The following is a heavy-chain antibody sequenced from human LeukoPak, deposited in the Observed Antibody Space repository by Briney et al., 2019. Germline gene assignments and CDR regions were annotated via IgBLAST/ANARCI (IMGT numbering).Heavy chain of an antibody. CDR3: ARRGVYYYDSSGRANYYFDY. V-gene: IGHV1-18*04. D-gene: IGHD3-22*01. CDR2: ITPYNGKT. Sequence: GASVKVSCKASGYTFTGNYIHWVRQAPGQGLEWMGWITPYNGKTNYAQKLQGRVTMTTDTSTSTAYMDLRSLRSDDTAMYYCARRGVYYYDSSGRANYYFDYWGQGTLVTVSS. J-gene: IGHJ4*02. CDR1: GYTFTGNY.